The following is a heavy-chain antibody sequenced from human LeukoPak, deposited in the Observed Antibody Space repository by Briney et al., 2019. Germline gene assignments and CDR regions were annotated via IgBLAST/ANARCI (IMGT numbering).Heavy chain of an antibody. V-gene: IGHV4-59*12. CDR2: IYYSGST. J-gene: IGHJ4*02. CDR1: SGSIPSYW. D-gene: IGHD3-16*02. CDR3: ARVAYYDYVWGSYHSYYFDY. Sequence: SETLSLTCTVSSGSIPSYWWSWIRQPPGKGLEWIGYIYYSGSTNYNPSLKSRVTISVDTSKNQFSLKLSSVTAADTAVYYCARVAYYDYVWGSYHSYYFDYWGQGTLVTVSS.